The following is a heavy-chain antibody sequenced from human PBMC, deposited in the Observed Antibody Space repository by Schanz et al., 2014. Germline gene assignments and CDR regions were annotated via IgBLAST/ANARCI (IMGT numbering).Heavy chain of an antibody. CDR3: ARDRGHGDLPGDI. V-gene: IGHV4-31*03. CDR2: ISYSGST. J-gene: IGHJ3*02. D-gene: IGHD4-17*01. Sequence: QVQLQESGPGLVKPSQTLSLTCTVSGGSASSGGDYWSWIRQHPGKGLEWIGFISYSGSTYYNPSLKSRVTISVDRSKNQFSLNLSSATAADTAVYYCARDRGHGDLPGDIWGQGTMVAVSS. CDR1: GGSASSGGDY.